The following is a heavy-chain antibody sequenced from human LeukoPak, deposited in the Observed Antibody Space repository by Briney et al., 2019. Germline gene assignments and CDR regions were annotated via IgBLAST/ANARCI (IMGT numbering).Heavy chain of an antibody. CDR3: ARDCGSGDYYFAY. V-gene: IGHV4-39*07. CDR2: INSSGRT. D-gene: IGHD3-10*01. Sequence: SETLSLTCSVSGGSISSGSYYWGWIRQSPGKGLEWIGSINSSGRTYYNPSLKSRVTISVDTSRNQFSLKLSSVTAADTAVYYCARDCGSGDYYFAYWGQGALVTVSP. CDR1: GGSISSGSYY. J-gene: IGHJ4*02.